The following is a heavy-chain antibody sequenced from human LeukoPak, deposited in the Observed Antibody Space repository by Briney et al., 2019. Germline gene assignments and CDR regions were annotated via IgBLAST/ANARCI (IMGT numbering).Heavy chain of an antibody. V-gene: IGHV3-23*01. Sequence: GGSLRLSCAASGFTFNNYAMNWVRQAPGKGLEWVSGMVGSGVTTYYADSVRGRFTISRDNAKNSLYLQMNSLRAEDTAVYYCARASGGVSGYDLYYFDFWGQGTLVTVSS. J-gene: IGHJ4*02. CDR2: MVGSGVTT. CDR1: GFTFNNYA. CDR3: ARASGGVSGYDLYYFDF. D-gene: IGHD5-12*01.